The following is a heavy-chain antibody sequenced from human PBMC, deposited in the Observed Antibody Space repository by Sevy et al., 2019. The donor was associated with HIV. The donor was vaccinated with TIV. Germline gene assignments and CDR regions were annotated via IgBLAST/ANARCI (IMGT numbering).Heavy chain of an antibody. D-gene: IGHD6-13*01. CDR3: AKARPPREYSSSWITFDYGMDV. Sequence: GGSLRLSCAASGFTFSSYAMSWVRQAPGKGLEWVSAISGSGGSTYYADSVKGRFTISRDNSKNTLYLQMNSLRAEDTAVYYWAKARPPREYSSSWITFDYGMDVWGQGTTVTVSS. CDR1: GFTFSSYA. CDR2: ISGSGGST. V-gene: IGHV3-23*01. J-gene: IGHJ6*02.